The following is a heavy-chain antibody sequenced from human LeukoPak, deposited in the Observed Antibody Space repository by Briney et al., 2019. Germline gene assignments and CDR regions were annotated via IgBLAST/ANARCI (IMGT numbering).Heavy chain of an antibody. CDR2: ISSSSTYI. V-gene: IGHV3-21*01. J-gene: IGHJ4*02. D-gene: IGHD6-19*01. Sequence: PGRSLRLSCAASGFTFSSYTMNWVRQAPGKGLEWVSSISSSSTYIYYADSVKGRFTISRENAKNSVYLQMSSLRAEDTAVYYCARDVIAMAGIEDDYWGQGTLVTVSS. CDR3: ARDVIAMAGIEDDY. CDR1: GFTFSSYT.